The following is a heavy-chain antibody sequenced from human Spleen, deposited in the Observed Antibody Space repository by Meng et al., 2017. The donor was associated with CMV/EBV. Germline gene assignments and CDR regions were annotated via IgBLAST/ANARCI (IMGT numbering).Heavy chain of an antibody. Sequence: SVRSWSYYWRWILPPPGKGLEWKWIGYLSYSGSTNYNPSLKSRVTISADTSKNQFSLKLSSVTAADTAVYYCARGGYLGNYGSFEFWGQGALVTVSS. CDR3: ARGGYLGNYGSFEF. J-gene: IGHJ4*02. CDR1: SVRSWSYY. V-gene: IGHV4-61*01. D-gene: IGHD2-15*01. CDR2: LSYSGST.